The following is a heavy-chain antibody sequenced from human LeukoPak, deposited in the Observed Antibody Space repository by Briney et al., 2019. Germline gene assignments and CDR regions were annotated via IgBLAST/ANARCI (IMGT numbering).Heavy chain of an antibody. D-gene: IGHD3-22*01. Sequence: SETLSLTCTVSGASISSSSYYWSWIRQPAGRGLEWIGRIYTSGNTNYNPSLKSRVTMSIDTSKNQYSLKLNSVTAADTAVYYCAVFYYDASGYYYPEDYGGQGTLVTVSS. CDR1: GASISSSSYY. J-gene: IGHJ4*02. CDR2: IYTSGNT. V-gene: IGHV4-61*02. CDR3: AVFYYDASGYYYPEDY.